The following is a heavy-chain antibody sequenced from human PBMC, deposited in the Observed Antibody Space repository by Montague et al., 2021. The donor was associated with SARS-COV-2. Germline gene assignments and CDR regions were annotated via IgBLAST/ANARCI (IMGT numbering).Heavy chain of an antibody. V-gene: IGHV2-5*02. J-gene: IGHJ3*02. CDR2: IYWDDDK. CDR3: AHRRGLLLSDAFDI. Sequence: PALVKPTQTLTLTCTFSGFSLTTSGVGVGRIRQPPGKALECLALIYWDDDKRYSPSLKSRLTITKDTSKNQVVLTMTNMDPVDTATYYCAHRRGLLLSDAFDIWGQGTWSPSLQ. D-gene: IGHD1-26*01. CDR1: GFSLTTSGVG.